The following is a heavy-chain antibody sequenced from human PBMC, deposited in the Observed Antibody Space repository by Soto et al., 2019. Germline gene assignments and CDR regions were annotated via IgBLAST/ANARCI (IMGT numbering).Heavy chain of an antibody. V-gene: IGHV2-5*02. Sequence: QITLKESGPTLVKPTQTLTLTCTFSGFSLSTSAVGVGWFRQPPGKALEWLALIYWDDDKRYSPSLKSRLTIPKHSSKNQVVLTMTNRDPVDTATYYCAHSLRTLYGSGLKGFDPWGEGTLVTVSS. CDR2: IYWDDDK. J-gene: IGHJ5*02. D-gene: IGHD3-10*01. CDR3: AHSLRTLYGSGLKGFDP. CDR1: GFSLSTSAVG.